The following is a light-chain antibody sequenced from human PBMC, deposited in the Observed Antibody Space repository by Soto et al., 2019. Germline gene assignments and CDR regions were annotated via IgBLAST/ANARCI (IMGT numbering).Light chain of an antibody. CDR2: DVS. V-gene: IGLV2-14*01. CDR1: SSDVGGYNY. Sequence: QSALTQPASVSGSPGQSITISCTGTSSDVGGYNYVSWYQQHPGKAPKFMIYDVSNRPSGVSNRFSGSKSGNTASLTISELQAEDEADYYCSSYTTSNTRQIVFGTGTKVTV. CDR3: SSYTTSNTRQIV. J-gene: IGLJ1*01.